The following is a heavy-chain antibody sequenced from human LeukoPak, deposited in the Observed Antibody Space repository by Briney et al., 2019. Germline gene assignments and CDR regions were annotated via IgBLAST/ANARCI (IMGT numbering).Heavy chain of an antibody. V-gene: IGHV1-8*01. D-gene: IGHD3-10*01. Sequence: ASVKVSCKTSGYSFSSYEINWVRQPPGQGLEWTGWMNPNSGNTAYAQKFQGRITMTRDASIRTAYMELNSLRSEDTAVYYCVRLFVQEPSGWFDPWGQGTLVTVS. CDR3: VRLFVQEPSGWFDP. J-gene: IGHJ5*02. CDR2: MNPNSGNT. CDR1: GYSFSSYE.